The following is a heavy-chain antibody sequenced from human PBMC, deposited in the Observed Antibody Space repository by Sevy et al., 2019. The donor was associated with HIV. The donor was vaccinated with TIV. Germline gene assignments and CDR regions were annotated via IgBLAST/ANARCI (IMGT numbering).Heavy chain of an antibody. J-gene: IGHJ6*02. V-gene: IGHV4-4*07. CDR3: ARGGYYYGSGSYQNYYYYGMGV. D-gene: IGHD3-10*01. Sequence: SETLSLTCTVSGGSISSYYWSWIRQPAGKGQEWIGRIYTSGSTNYNPSLKSRVTMSVDTSKNQFSLKLSSVTAADTAVYYCARGGYYYGSGSYQNYYYYGMGVWGQGTTVTVSS. CDR1: GGSISSYY. CDR2: IYTSGST.